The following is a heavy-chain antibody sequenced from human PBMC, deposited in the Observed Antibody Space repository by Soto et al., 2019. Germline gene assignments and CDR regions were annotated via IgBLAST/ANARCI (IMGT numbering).Heavy chain of an antibody. J-gene: IGHJ5*02. CDR1: GDRFTSYG. D-gene: IGHD1-26*01. Sequence: ASVKVSCKASGDRFTSYGISWVRQAPGQGLEWMGWTSAYNGNTNYAQKLQGRVTMTTDTSTSTAYMELRSLRSYDTAVYYCARDHFFHDAYVGRYWFDPWGQGTLVTVSS. CDR3: ARDHFFHDAYVGRYWFDP. CDR2: TSAYNGNT. V-gene: IGHV1-18*01.